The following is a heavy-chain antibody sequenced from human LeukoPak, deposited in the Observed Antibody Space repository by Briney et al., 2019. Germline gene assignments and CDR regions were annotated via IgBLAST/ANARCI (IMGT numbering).Heavy chain of an antibody. V-gene: IGHV1-46*01. Sequence: GASVKVSCKASGYTFTSYYMHWVRQAPGQGLEWMGIINPSGGSTSYAQKFQGRVTMTTDTSTSTAYMELRSLRSDDTAVYYCAVRMIGDYVEYWGQGTLVTVSS. CDR3: AVRMIGDYVEY. CDR1: GYTFTSYY. J-gene: IGHJ4*02. CDR2: INPSGGST. D-gene: IGHD2/OR15-2a*01.